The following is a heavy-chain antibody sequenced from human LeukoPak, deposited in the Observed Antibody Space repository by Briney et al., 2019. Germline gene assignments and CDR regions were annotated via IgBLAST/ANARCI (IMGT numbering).Heavy chain of an antibody. V-gene: IGHV4-34*01. D-gene: IGHD3-10*01. Sequence: PSETLSLTCAVYGGSFSGYYWSWIRQPPGKGLEWIGEINHSGSTNYNPSLKSRVTISVDTSKNQFSLKLSSVTAADTAVYYCARGLWFGELLSGYYLDYWGQGTLVTVSS. CDR1: GGSFSGYY. CDR2: INHSGST. J-gene: IGHJ4*02. CDR3: ARGLWFGELLSGYYLDY.